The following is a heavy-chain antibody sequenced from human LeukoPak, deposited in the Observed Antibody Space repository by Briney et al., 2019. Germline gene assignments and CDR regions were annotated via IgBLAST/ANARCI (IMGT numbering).Heavy chain of an antibody. Sequence: GGSLRLSCAASGFTFNNYAMSWVRQAPGKGLEWVSAISGSGGSTFYADSVKGRFTISRDSSKNTLFLQVNSLRAEDAAVYYCAKETQLTVSALFDYWGQGTLVTVSS. V-gene: IGHV3-23*01. J-gene: IGHJ4*02. CDR2: ISGSGGST. CDR3: AKETQLTVSALFDY. D-gene: IGHD1-1*01. CDR1: GFTFNNYA.